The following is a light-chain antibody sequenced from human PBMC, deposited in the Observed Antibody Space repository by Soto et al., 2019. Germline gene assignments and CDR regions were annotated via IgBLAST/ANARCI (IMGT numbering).Light chain of an antibody. CDR1: QSVSSNY. Sequence: LTQSPGTLSLALGERATLSCRASQSVSSNYLAWYQQKPGQAPRLLIYGASSRATGIPDRFSGSGSGTDFTLTINRLEPEDFAVYYCQQYGSSPRTFGQGTKVDIK. CDR3: QQYGSSPRT. CDR2: GAS. V-gene: IGKV3-20*01. J-gene: IGKJ1*01.